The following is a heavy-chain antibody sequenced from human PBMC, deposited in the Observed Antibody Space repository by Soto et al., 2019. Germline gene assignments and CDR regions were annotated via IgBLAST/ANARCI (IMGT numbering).Heavy chain of an antibody. CDR3: AKEGPKDWLLSQHVFYFDY. J-gene: IGHJ4*02. CDR1: GFTFSNYY. CDR2: ISGGGGST. V-gene: IGHV3-23*01. Sequence: PGGSLRLSCAASGFTFSNYYMHWVRQAPGKGLDWVSAISGGGGSTYYADSVKGRFTISRDNSKNTLYLQMNSLRAEDTAVYYCAKEGPKDWLLSQHVFYFDYWGQGTLVTVSS. D-gene: IGHD3-9*01.